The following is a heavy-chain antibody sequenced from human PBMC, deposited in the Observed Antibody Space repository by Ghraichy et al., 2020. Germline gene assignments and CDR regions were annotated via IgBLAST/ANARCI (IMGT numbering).Heavy chain of an antibody. D-gene: IGHD2-8*01. V-gene: IGHV4-39*01. Sequence: SETLSLTCTVSGGSISSSSYYWGWIRQPPGKGLEWIGSIYYSGSTYYNPSLKSRVTISVDTSKNQFSLKLSSVTAADTAVYYCASVCCTSRYYGMDVWGQGTTVTVSS. CDR2: IYYSGST. J-gene: IGHJ6*02. CDR1: GGSISSSSYY. CDR3: ASVCCTSRYYGMDV.